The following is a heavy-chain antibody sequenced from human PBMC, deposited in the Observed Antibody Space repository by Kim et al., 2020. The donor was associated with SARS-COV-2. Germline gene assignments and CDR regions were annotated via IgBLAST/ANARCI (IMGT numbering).Heavy chain of an antibody. D-gene: IGHD4-17*01. Sequence: GGSLRLSCSASGFTFCNHWMHWFRQAPGKGLVLVSRVKGDGSSTSYADSVKGRFTISIDNAKNTLYLQMNSLGVEDTAVYYCTRTTGSGDYVDWGQGTLVTVSS. V-gene: IGHV3-74*01. CDR2: VKGDGSST. CDR1: GFTFCNHW. CDR3: TRTTGSGDYVD. J-gene: IGHJ4*02.